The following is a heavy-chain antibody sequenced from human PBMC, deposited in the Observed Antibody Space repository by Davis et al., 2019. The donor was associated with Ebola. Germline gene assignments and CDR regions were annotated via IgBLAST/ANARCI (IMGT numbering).Heavy chain of an antibody. J-gene: IGHJ4*02. V-gene: IGHV3-21*01. CDR2: ISSSSSYI. CDR1: GFTVSSNY. D-gene: IGHD6-13*01. CDR3: ARDRYSSSWYDY. Sequence: GESLKISCAASGFTVSSNYMNWVRQAPGKGLEWVSSISSSSSYIYYADSVKGRFTISRDNAKNSLYLQMNSLRADDTAVYYCARDRYSSSWYDYWGQGTLVTVSS.